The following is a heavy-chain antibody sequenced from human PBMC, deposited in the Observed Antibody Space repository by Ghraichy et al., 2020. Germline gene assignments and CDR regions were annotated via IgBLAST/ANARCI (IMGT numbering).Heavy chain of an antibody. CDR1: GGSISDHY. Sequence: SETLSLTCTVSGGSISDHYWTWIRQPAGKGLEWIGRIYSSGSTYYKPSLKRRVTMSVDTSKNQFSLKLSSVTAADTAVYYCASPGPIGEDVFYIWGQGTMVTVSS. V-gene: IGHV4-4*07. CDR2: IYSSGST. J-gene: IGHJ3*02. D-gene: IGHD4-17*01. CDR3: ASPGPIGEDVFYI.